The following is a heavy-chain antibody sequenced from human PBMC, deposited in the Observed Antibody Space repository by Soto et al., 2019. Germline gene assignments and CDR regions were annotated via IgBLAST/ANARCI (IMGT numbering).Heavy chain of an antibody. Sequence: ASVKVSCKASGYTFTGHYIHWVRQSPEQGPEWMGEIGPESGATRFAQKFQGRVTMTRDMSITTVYMELNNLSPDDTAVYYCGRGRSGQIVVFYWGQGTPVTVSS. V-gene: IGHV1-2*02. CDR1: GYTFTGHY. D-gene: IGHD5-12*01. CDR3: GRGRSGQIVVFY. J-gene: IGHJ4*02. CDR2: IGPESGAT.